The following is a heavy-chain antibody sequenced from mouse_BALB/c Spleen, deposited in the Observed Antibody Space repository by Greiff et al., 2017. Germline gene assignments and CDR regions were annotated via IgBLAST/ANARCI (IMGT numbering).Heavy chain of an antibody. J-gene: IGHJ4*01. Sequence: EVQLVESGAELVRSGASVKLSCTASGFNIKDYYMHWVKQRPEQGLEWIGWIDPENGDTEYAPKFQGKATMTADTSSNTAYLQLSSLTSEDTAVYYCNYYGSIYAMDYWGQGTSVTVSA. CDR2: IDPENGDT. V-gene: IGHV14-4*02. CDR1: GFNIKDYY. CDR3: NYYGSIYAMDY. D-gene: IGHD1-1*01.